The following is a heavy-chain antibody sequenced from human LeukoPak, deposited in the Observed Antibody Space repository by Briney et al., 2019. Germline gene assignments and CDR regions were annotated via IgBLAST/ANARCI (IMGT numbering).Heavy chain of an antibody. Sequence: KASETLSLTCAVYGGSFSGYYWSWIRQPPGKGLEWIGEINHSGSTNYNPSLKSRVTISVDTSKNQFSLKLSSVTAADTAVYCCARGRSSSYGYWGQGTLVTVSS. CDR1: GGSFSGYY. CDR3: ARGRSSSYGY. CDR2: INHSGST. J-gene: IGHJ4*02. V-gene: IGHV4-34*01. D-gene: IGHD3-16*01.